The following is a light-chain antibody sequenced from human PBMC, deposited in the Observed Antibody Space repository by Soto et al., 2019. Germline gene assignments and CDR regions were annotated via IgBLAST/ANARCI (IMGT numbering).Light chain of an antibody. CDR2: GAS. J-gene: IGKJ3*01. CDR1: QSVSSSY. V-gene: IGKV3-20*01. CDR3: QQYGSSPLFT. Sequence: EIVLTQSPGTRSLSPGERATLSCRASQSVSSSYLAWYQQKPGQAPRLLIYGASSRATGIPDRFSGSGSGTDFTLTIIRLEPQDFAVYYCQQYGSSPLFTFGPGTKVDIK.